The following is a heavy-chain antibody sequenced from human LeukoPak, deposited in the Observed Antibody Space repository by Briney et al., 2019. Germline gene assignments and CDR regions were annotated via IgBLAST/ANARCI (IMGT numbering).Heavy chain of an antibody. V-gene: IGHV3-66*01. J-gene: IGHJ4*02. CDR1: GFTFSDYY. Sequence: GGSLRLSCAASGFTFSDYYMSWIRQAPGKGLEWVSVIYTGGTTHFADSVKGRFTVSRDNAKNSLYLQVNSLRAEDTAVYYCARGTGTTAYFDYWGQGTPVTVSS. CDR2: IYTGGTT. CDR3: ARGTGTTAYFDY. D-gene: IGHD1-1*01.